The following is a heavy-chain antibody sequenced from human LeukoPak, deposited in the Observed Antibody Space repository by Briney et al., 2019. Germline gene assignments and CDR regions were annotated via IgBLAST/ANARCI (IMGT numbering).Heavy chain of an antibody. Sequence: ASVKVSCKASGYTFTSYYMHWVRQAPGQGLEWMGIINPSGGSTSYAQKFQGRVTMTRDMSTSTVYMELSSLGSEDTAVYYCAIGMGIEAFDIWGQGTMVTVSS. CDR2: INPSGGST. CDR1: GYTFTSYY. V-gene: IGHV1-46*01. J-gene: IGHJ3*02. D-gene: IGHD7-27*01. CDR3: AIGMGIEAFDI.